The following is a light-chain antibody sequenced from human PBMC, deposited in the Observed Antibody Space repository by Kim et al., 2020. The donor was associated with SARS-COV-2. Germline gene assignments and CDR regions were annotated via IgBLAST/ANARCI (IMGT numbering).Light chain of an antibody. CDR3: CSYTSSVTYV. CDR2: DVN. Sequence: GQSITISCTGTSSDVGGHNLVSWYQQHPGKAPNLMIYDVNERPSGVSNRFSGSKSGNTASLTISGLQPEDEADYYCCSYTSSVTYVFGTGTKVTVL. CDR1: SSDVGGHNL. J-gene: IGLJ1*01. V-gene: IGLV2-14*04.